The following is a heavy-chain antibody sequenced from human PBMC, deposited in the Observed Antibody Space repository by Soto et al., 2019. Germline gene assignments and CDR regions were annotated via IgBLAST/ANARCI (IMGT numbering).Heavy chain of an antibody. J-gene: IGHJ4*02. CDR2: ISINGNS. Sequence: PSETLSLTGTVSGGSVTDYSWSWIRQSAGKGLEWLGRISINGNSHYHPSLRSRVTMSIETSKNQFSLNLRSVTAADTAVYYCARESGDNWTYEVDWGQGILVTVSS. D-gene: IGHD1-7*01. V-gene: IGHV4-4*07. CDR3: ARESGDNWTYEVD. CDR1: GGSVTDYS.